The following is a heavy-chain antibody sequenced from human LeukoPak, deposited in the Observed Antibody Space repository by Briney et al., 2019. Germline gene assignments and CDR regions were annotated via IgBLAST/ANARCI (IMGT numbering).Heavy chain of an antibody. Sequence: SETLSLTCTVSGGSISSYYWSWIRQPPGKGLEWIGYIYYSGSTNYNTSLKSRVTISVDTSKNQFSLKLSSVTAADTAVYYCARDMRDYGDYARYFDLWGPGTLVTVSS. V-gene: IGHV4-59*01. D-gene: IGHD4-17*01. CDR1: GGSISSYY. CDR2: IYYSGST. CDR3: ARDMRDYGDYARYFDL. J-gene: IGHJ2*01.